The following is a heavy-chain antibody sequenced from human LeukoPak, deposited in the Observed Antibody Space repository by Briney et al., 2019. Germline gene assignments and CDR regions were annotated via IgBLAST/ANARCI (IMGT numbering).Heavy chain of an antibody. CDR2: IYYTGST. V-gene: IGHV4-39*07. CDR1: GGSISSSSYY. D-gene: IGHD2-2*01. J-gene: IGHJ5*02. Sequence: PSETLSLTCTVSGGSISSSSYYWGWIRQPPGKGLEWIGSIYYTGSTYYNPSLKSRVTISVDTSKNQFSLKLSSVTAADTAVYYCARSPYQFNWFDPWGQGTLVTVSS. CDR3: ARSPYQFNWFDP.